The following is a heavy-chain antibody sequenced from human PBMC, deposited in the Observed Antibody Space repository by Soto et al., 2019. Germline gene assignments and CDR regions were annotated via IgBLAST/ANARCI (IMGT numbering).Heavy chain of an antibody. V-gene: IGHV1-2*04. CDR1: GYTFTGYY. CDR2: INPNSGGT. CDR3: ARVRITMVRGVNYYYGMDG. J-gene: IGHJ6*02. Sequence: ASVKVSCKASGYTFTGYYMHWVRQAPGQGLEWMGWINPNSGGTNYAQKFQGWVTMTRDTSISTAYMELSRLRSDDTAVYYCARVRITMVRGVNYYYGMDGWGQGTTVTVSS. D-gene: IGHD3-10*01.